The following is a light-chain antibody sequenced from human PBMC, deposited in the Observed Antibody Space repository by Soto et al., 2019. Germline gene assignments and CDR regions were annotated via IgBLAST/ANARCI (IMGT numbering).Light chain of an antibody. J-gene: IGKJ1*01. CDR2: GAS. CDR3: QQYNNWPPWT. Sequence: EIVMTQSPATLSVSPGERATLSCRASQSVSSNLAGYQQKPGQAPRLLIYGASTRASGIPARFSGSGSGTEFTVTISSLQSEDFVVYYCQQYNNWPPWTVGQGTKVEIK. CDR1: QSVSSN. V-gene: IGKV3-15*01.